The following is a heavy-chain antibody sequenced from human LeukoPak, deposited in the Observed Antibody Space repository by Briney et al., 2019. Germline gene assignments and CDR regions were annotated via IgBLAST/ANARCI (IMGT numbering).Heavy chain of an antibody. CDR3: ARDQDDSSGYYYAFDY. D-gene: IGHD3-22*01. Sequence: GGSLRLSCAASGFTFSSYSMNWVRQAPGKGLEWVSSISRSSSYIYYADSVKGRFTISRDNAKNSLYLQMNSLRAEDTAVYYCARDQDDSSGYYYAFDYWGQGTLVTVSS. CDR2: ISRSSSYI. J-gene: IGHJ4*02. CDR1: GFTFSSYS. V-gene: IGHV3-21*01.